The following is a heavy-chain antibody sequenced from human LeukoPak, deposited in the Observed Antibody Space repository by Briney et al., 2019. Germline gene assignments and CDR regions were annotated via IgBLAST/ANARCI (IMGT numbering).Heavy chain of an antibody. CDR3: AREMSMVTSFDY. V-gene: IGHV3-21*06. CDR1: GFTFNSYT. D-gene: IGHD4-17*01. CDR2: ITSSSSYI. J-gene: IGHJ4*02. Sequence: GGSLRLSCAASGFTFNSYTMIWVRQAPGKGLQWVASITSSSSYIYYGDSMKGRFTISRDNAKNSVFLQMNSLRAEDTAVYYCAREMSMVTSFDYWGQGTLVTVSS.